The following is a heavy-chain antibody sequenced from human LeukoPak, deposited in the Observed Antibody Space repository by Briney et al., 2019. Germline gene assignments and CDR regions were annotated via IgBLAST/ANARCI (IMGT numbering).Heavy chain of an antibody. V-gene: IGHV1-8*03. D-gene: IGHD2-2*03. J-gene: IGHJ6*03. CDR2: INPNSGNT. CDR3: ARVGIVVVPAAPGPFYYYYYMDV. Sequence: ASVKVSCKASGYTFTSYDINRVRQATGQGLEWMGWINPNSGNTGYAQKFQGRVTITRNTSISTAYMELSSLRSEDTAVYYCARVGIVVVPAAPGPFYYYYYMDVWGKGTTVTVSS. CDR1: GYTFTSYD.